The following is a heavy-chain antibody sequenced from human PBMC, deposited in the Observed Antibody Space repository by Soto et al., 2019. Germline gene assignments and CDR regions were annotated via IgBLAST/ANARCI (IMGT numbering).Heavy chain of an antibody. Sequence: PSETLSLTCTVSVYSISSGSYWAWIRQPPGKGPEWIASIYHGVTTLYNPSLKSRITISVDTSNNQFSLKLTSVTAADTAVYYCARVNVMLVAGSTFDYWGHGTLVTVSS. CDR2: IYHGVTT. V-gene: IGHV4-38-2*02. CDR1: VYSISSGSY. D-gene: IGHD6-19*01. J-gene: IGHJ4*01. CDR3: ARVNVMLVAGSTFDY.